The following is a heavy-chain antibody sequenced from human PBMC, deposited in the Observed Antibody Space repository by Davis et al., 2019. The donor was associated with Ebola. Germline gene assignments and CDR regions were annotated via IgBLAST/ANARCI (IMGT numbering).Heavy chain of an antibody. V-gene: IGHV1-3*01. D-gene: IGHD3-22*01. CDR3: ARVGYDSRNGMDV. CDR1: GYTFTSYA. J-gene: IGHJ6*04. Sequence: ASVKVSCKASGYTFTSYAMHWVRQAPGQRLEWMGWINAGNGKTKYSQKFQGRVTITRDTSASTAYMELSSLRSEDTAVYYCARVGYDSRNGMDVWGKGTTVTVSS. CDR2: INAGNGKT.